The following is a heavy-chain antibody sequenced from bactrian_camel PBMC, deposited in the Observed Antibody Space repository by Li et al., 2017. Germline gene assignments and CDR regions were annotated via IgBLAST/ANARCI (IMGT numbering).Heavy chain of an antibody. CDR3: AARSRYAGSWVDASESNY. J-gene: IGHJ4*01. V-gene: IGHV3S40*01. D-gene: IGHD6*01. CDR1: GYTYRTYC. Sequence: VQLVESGGGSVQAGGSLRLSCVASGYTYRTYCMGWYRQAPGKEREGVAAILRGRSTTLYADSVKGRFTISQDYSKNTVYLEMNSLKPEDTAMYYCAARSRYAGSWVDASESNYWGQGTQVTVS. CDR2: ILRGRSTT.